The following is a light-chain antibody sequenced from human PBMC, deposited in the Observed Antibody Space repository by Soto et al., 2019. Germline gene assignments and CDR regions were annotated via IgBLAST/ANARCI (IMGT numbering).Light chain of an antibody. CDR1: QSISSW. CDR3: QQYNSYSSWT. Sequence: DIQMTQSPSTLSASVGDRVTITCRASQSISSWLAWYQQKPGKAPKLLIHRASNLESGVPSRFSGSGSGTEFTLTISSLQPDDFATYYCQQYNSYSSWTFGQGTKVEIK. J-gene: IGKJ1*01. V-gene: IGKV1-5*03. CDR2: RAS.